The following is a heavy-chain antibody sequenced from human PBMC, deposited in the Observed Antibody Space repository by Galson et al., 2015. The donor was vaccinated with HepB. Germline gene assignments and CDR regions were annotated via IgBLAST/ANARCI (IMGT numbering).Heavy chain of an antibody. CDR3: ARDNHYGSGSYPDAFDI. Sequence: SLRLSCAASGFTFSSYWMSWVRQAPGKGLEWVANIKQDGSEKYYVDSVKGRFTISRDNAKNSLYLRMNSLRAEDTAVYYCARDNHYGSGSYPDAFDIWGQGTMVTVSS. D-gene: IGHD3-10*01. J-gene: IGHJ3*02. CDR1: GFTFSSYW. V-gene: IGHV3-7*03. CDR2: IKQDGSEK.